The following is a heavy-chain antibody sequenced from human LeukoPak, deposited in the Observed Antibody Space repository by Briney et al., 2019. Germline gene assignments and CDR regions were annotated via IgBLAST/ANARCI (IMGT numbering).Heavy chain of an antibody. CDR1: GFTFSNYA. J-gene: IGHJ4*02. CDR2: ISNSGDST. Sequence: PGGSLRLSCAASGFTFSNYAMSWVRQAPGKGLEWVSGISNSGDSTYYADSVKGRFTISRDNSKNTLYVQMNSLRGEDTAVYYCAKTQGDYCSGGSCYPGDESFDCWGQGTLVTVSS. V-gene: IGHV3-23*01. CDR3: AKTQGDYCSGGSCYPGDESFDC. D-gene: IGHD2-15*01.